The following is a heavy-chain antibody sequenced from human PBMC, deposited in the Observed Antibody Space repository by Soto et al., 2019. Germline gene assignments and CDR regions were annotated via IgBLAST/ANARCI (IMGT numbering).Heavy chain of an antibody. CDR3: ARLATVTTKAKIDYYYYYMDV. CDR1: GGSFSGYY. V-gene: IGHV4-34*01. D-gene: IGHD4-17*01. CDR2: INHSGST. Sequence: QVQLQQWGAGLLKPSETLSLTCAVYGGSFSGYYWSWIHQPPGKGLEWIGEINHSGSTNYNPSLKSRVTISVDTSKNQFSLKLSSVTAADTAVYYCARLATVTTKAKIDYYYYYMDVWGKGTTVTVSS. J-gene: IGHJ6*03.